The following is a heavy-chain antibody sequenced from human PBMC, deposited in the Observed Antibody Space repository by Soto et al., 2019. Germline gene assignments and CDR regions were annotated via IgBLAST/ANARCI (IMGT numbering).Heavy chain of an antibody. J-gene: IGHJ6*02. V-gene: IGHV4-30-4*01. CDR3: ARAIVVTIGGMDV. CDR2: IYYSGST. CDR1: GRSTNSADYY. D-gene: IGHD5-12*01. Sequence: PSETLSLTCTVSGRSTNSADYYWSWVRQPPGKGLEWIGYIYYSGSTYFNPSLKSRVTISKDTSRNQFSLRLSSVTAADTAVYYCARAIVVTIGGMDVWGQGTTVTVSS.